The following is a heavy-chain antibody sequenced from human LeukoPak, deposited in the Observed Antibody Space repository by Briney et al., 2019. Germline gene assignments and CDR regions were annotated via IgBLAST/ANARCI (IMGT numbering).Heavy chain of an antibody. CDR3: AKLYGSGTHYPIDY. CDR1: GFTFSSYG. D-gene: IGHD3-10*01. J-gene: IGHJ4*02. CDR2: ISGGAPST. Sequence: QSGGSLRLSCAASGFTFSSYGLSWVRQAPGKGLAWVSAISGGAPSTYYADSVKGRFTMSRDSSKHTLYLQMNSLRAEDTGVYYCAKLYGSGTHYPIDYWGQGILVTASS. V-gene: IGHV3-23*01.